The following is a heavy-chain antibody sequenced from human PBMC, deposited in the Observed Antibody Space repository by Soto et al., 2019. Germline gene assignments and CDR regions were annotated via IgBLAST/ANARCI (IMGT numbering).Heavy chain of an antibody. V-gene: IGHV3-49*03. CDR2: IRSKAYGGTT. D-gene: IGHD6-19*01. Sequence: GGSLRLSCTASGFTFGDYAMSWFRQAPGKGLEWVGFIRSKAYGGTTEYAASVKGRFTISRDDSKSIAYLQMNSLKTEDTAVYYCTRDLWAGSSGWYGMDVWGQGTTVTVSS. CDR1: GFTFGDYA. CDR3: TRDLWAGSSGWYGMDV. J-gene: IGHJ6*02.